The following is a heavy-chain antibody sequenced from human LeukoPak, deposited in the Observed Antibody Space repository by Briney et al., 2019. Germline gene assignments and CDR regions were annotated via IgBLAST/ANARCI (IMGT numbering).Heavy chain of an antibody. CDR2: ISGSGGST. CDR3: AKAVTSYYDSSGYFLN. D-gene: IGHD3-22*01. J-gene: IGHJ4*02. V-gene: IGHV3-23*01. CDR1: GFTFSDYY. Sequence: GGSLRLSCAASGFTFSDYYMSWIRQAPGKGLEWVSAISGSGGSTYYADSVKGRFTISRDNSKNTLYLQMNSLRAEDTAVYYCAKAVTSYYDSSGYFLNWGQGTLVTVSS.